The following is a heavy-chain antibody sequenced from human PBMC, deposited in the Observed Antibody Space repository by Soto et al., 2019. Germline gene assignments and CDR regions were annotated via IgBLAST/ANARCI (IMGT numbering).Heavy chain of an antibody. CDR3: ARRHSSSTAFDP. Sequence: PGESLKISCKGSGYSFTSYWISWVRQMPGKGLEWMGRIDPSDSYTNYSPSFQGHVTISADKSISTAYLQWSSLKASDTAMYYCARRHSSSTAFDPWCKGTLGTVSS. J-gene: IGHJ5*02. CDR1: GYSFTSYW. CDR2: IDPSDSYT. V-gene: IGHV5-10-1*01. D-gene: IGHD6-13*01.